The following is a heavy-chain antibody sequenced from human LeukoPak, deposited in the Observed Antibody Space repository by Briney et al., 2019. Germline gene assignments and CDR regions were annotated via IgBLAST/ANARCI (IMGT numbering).Heavy chain of an antibody. CDR1: GFPFSIYG. V-gene: IGHV3-23*01. J-gene: IGHJ4*02. CDR3: VRDGRGYCGSTSCRPFDY. CDR2: ISPGGGPT. Sequence: PGGSLRLSCAGSGFPFSIYGMNWVRQAPGKGLEWVSGISPGGGPTYYADSVKGRFTISRDDSKNTLYLQMNSLRVEDTAVYYCVRDGRGYCGSTSCRPFDYWGQGILVTVSS. D-gene: IGHD2-2*01.